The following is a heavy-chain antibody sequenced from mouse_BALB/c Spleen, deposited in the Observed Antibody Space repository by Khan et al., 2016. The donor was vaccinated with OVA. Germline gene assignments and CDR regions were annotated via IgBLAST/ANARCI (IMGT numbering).Heavy chain of an antibody. J-gene: IGHJ2*01. D-gene: IGHD2-14*01. Sequence: EVELVESGGGLVQPGGSLRLSCATSGFTFTDYYMSWVRQPPGKALEWLGFIRNKANGYTTEYSASVKGRFTISRDNSQSILYLQMNTLRAEDSATYYCARKGTLYGYDYFDYWGQGTTLTVSS. CDR1: GFTFTDYY. V-gene: IGHV7-3*02. CDR2: IRNKANGYTT. CDR3: ARKGTLYGYDYFDY.